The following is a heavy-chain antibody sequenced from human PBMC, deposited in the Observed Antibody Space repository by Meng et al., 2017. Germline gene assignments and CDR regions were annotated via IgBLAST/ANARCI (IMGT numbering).Heavy chain of an antibody. V-gene: IGHV3-30*01. CDR2: ISYDGSNK. Sequence: GGSLRLSCAASGFTFSSYAMHWVRQAPGKGLEWVAVISYDGSNKYYADYVKGRFTISRDNSKNTLYVQMNSLRAEDTAVYYCARESGYSSGWNYFDYWGQGTLVTVSS. J-gene: IGHJ4*02. CDR1: GFTFSSYA. D-gene: IGHD6-19*01. CDR3: ARESGYSSGWNYFDY.